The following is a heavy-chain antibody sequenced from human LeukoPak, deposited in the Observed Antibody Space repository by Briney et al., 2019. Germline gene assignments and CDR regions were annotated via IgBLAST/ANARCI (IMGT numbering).Heavy chain of an antibody. Sequence: NASETLSLTCTVSGVHISRYYWSWIRQPAGKGLEWIGRIYTSGSTNYNPSLKSRVTMSVDTSKNQFSLKLSSVTAADTAVYYCARDLAPYSSREYYFDYWGQGTLVSVFS. V-gene: IGHV4-4*07. CDR2: IYTSGST. CDR3: ARDLAPYSSREYYFDY. J-gene: IGHJ4*02. D-gene: IGHD6-13*01. CDR1: GVHISRYY.